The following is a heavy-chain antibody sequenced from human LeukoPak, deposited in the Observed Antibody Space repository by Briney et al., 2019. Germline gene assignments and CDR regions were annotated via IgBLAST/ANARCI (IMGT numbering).Heavy chain of an antibody. D-gene: IGHD6-19*01. CDR1: RYTFTSYA. J-gene: IGHJ3*02. V-gene: IGHV1-3*01. CDR2: INAGNGNT. Sequence: ASVKVSCKASRYTFTSYAMHWVRQAPGQRLEWMGWINAGNGNTKYSQKFQGRVTITRDTSASTAYMELSSLRSEDTAVYYCAAPYSSGWYRDPFSAFDIWGQGTMVTVSS. CDR3: AAPYSSGWYRDPFSAFDI.